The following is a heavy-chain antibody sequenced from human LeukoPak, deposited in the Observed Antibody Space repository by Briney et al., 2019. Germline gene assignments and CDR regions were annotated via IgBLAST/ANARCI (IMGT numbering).Heavy chain of an antibody. CDR1: GGSISSHF. J-gene: IGHJ4*02. CDR2: IYYTGST. CDR3: ARSYNSGSYYPYFFDY. D-gene: IGHD3-10*01. V-gene: IGHV4-59*11. Sequence: SETLSLTCTVSGGSISSHFWSWIRQPPGKGLEWIGSIYYTGSTNYNPSLKSRVTISVDTSNNRFSLRLSSQTAADTAVYYCARSYNSGSYYPYFFDYWGQGTLVTVSS.